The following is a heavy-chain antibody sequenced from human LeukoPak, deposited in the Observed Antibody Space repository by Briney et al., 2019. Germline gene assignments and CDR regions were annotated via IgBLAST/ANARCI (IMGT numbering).Heavy chain of an antibody. Sequence: PGGSLRLSCAASGFTISNAWMSWVRQAPGKGLEWVGRIKSKTDGGTTDYAAPVKGRFTISRDDSKNTLYLQMNSLITEDSAVYYCTTDMGVLLWFGELFSDYWGQGTLVTVSS. CDR1: GFTISNAW. CDR3: TTDMGVLLWFGELFSDY. CDR2: IKSKTDGGTT. J-gene: IGHJ4*02. V-gene: IGHV3-15*01. D-gene: IGHD3-10*01.